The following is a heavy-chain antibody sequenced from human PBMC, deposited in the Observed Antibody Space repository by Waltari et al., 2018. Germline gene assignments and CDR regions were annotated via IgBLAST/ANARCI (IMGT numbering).Heavy chain of an antibody. J-gene: IGHJ4*02. CDR2: IWYDGSNK. Sequence: QVQLVESGGGVVQPGRSLRLSCSASGLPFTSYGMHWVGRAPGKGLEWVAVIWYDGSNKYYADSVKGRFTISRDNSKNTLYLQMNSLRAEDTAVYYCARDGVGKGYYFDYWGQGTLVTVSS. CDR1: GLPFTSYG. CDR3: ARDGVGKGYYFDY. V-gene: IGHV3-33*01. D-gene: IGHD1-26*01.